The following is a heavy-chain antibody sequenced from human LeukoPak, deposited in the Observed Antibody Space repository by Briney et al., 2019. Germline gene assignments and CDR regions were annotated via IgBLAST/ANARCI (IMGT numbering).Heavy chain of an antibody. CDR3: AKSPSGSLTLDY. V-gene: IGHV3-7*03. D-gene: IGHD1-26*01. CDR2: IKHDGSEQ. CDR1: GITFSDYW. Sequence: GGSLRLSCTASGITFSDYWMNWVRQAPGKGLEWVANIKHDGSEQYYVDSVKGRFTISRDKAKDSLYLQMNSLRAEDTAVYYCAKSPSGSLTLDYWGQGTLVTVSS. J-gene: IGHJ4*02.